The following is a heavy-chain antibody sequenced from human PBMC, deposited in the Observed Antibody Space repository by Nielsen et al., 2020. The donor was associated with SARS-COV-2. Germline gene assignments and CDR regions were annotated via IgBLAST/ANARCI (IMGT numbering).Heavy chain of an antibody. CDR1: GFTFTSSA. J-gene: IGHJ6*02. D-gene: IGHD3-10*01. CDR3: AADLRVTMVRGLPNMDV. CDR2: IVVGSGNT. Sequence: SVQVSCKASGFTFTSSAMQWVRQARGQRLEWIGWIVVGSGNTNYAQKFQERVTITRDMSTSTAYMELSSLRSEDTAVYYCAADLRVTMVRGLPNMDVWGQGTTITVSS. V-gene: IGHV1-58*02.